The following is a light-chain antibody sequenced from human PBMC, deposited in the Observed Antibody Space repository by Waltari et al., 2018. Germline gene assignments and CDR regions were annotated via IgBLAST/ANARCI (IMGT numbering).Light chain of an antibody. CDR2: RYN. CDR3: AAWDDSLSAWV. CDR1: SSNIGRTY. J-gene: IGLJ3*02. V-gene: IGLV1-47*01. Sequence: QSVLTQPPSASGTPGQRVTISCSGSSSNIGRTYVYWYQQLPGAAPNLLISRYNQRPSGAPDRFSAYQAGTSTSLAISGLRSEDEADYYCAAWDDSLSAWVFGGGTKVTVL.